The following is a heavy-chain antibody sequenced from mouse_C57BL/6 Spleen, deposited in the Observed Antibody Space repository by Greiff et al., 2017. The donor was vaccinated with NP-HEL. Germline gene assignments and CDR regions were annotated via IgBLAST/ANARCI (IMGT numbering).Heavy chain of an antibody. Sequence: EVQLQQSGPELVKPGASVKIPCKASGYTFTDYNMDWVKQSHGKSLEWIGDINPNNGGTIYNQKFKGKATLTVDKSSSTAYMELRSLTSVDTAVYYCARTDDYGYYYAMDYWGQGTSVTVSS. CDR2: INPNNGGT. CDR1: GYTFTDYN. D-gene: IGHD2-4*01. J-gene: IGHJ4*01. V-gene: IGHV1-18*01. CDR3: ARTDDYGYYYAMDY.